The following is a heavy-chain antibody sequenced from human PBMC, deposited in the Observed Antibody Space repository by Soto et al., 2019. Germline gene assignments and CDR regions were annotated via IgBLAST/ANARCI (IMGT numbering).Heavy chain of an antibody. Sequence: ASVKVSCKASGYTFTSYGISWVRQAPGQGLEWMGWISAYNGNTNYAQKLQGRVTMTTDTSTSTAYMELRSLRSDDTAVYYCAREAYDFWSGYYPSNYYYYGMDVWGQGATVTVSS. V-gene: IGHV1-18*04. CDR3: AREAYDFWSGYYPSNYYYYGMDV. CDR1: GYTFTSYG. CDR2: ISAYNGNT. D-gene: IGHD3-3*01. J-gene: IGHJ6*02.